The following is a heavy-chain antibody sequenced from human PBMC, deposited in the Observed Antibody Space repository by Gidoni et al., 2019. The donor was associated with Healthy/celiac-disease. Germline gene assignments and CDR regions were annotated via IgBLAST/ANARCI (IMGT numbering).Heavy chain of an antibody. CDR1: GGTFSSYA. CDR2: IIPILGIA. V-gene: IGHV1-69*09. Sequence: QVQLVQSGAEVKKPGSSVKVSCKASGGTFSSYAISWVRQAPGQGLEWMGRIIPILGIANYAQKFQGRVTITADKSTSTAYMELSILRSEDTAVYYCAREYYRTFDPWGQGTLVTVSS. D-gene: IGHD4-4*01. J-gene: IGHJ5*02. CDR3: AREYYRTFDP.